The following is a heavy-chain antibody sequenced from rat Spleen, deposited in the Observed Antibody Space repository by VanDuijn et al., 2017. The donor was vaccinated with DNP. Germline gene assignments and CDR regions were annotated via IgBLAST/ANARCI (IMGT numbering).Heavy chain of an antibody. D-gene: IGHD4-3*01. CDR3: VRDPYNAGFDH. Sequence: QVQLKESGPGLVQPSQTLSLTRTVPGFALSSYHLHWVRQPPGKGLEWMGVMWSDGDTSYNSPVKSRLSISRDTSKSQLFLKMNSLQTEDTATYYCVRDPYNAGFDHWGQGVMVTVSS. CDR1: GFALSSYH. V-gene: IGHV2-32*01. J-gene: IGHJ2*01. CDR2: MWSDGDT.